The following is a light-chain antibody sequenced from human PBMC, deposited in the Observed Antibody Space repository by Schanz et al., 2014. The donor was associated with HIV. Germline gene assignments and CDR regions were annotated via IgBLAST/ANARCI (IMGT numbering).Light chain of an antibody. J-gene: IGKJ1*01. Sequence: EIALTQSPATLSVSPGGRATLSCWASQSVSSNLAWYQQKPGQAPRLLIFGASIRTTGIPDRFSGSGSGTDFTLTITRLEPEDFAVYYCHQYGSSPRTFGQGTKVEI. CDR1: QSVSSN. CDR3: HQYGSSPRT. CDR2: GAS. V-gene: IGKV3-20*01.